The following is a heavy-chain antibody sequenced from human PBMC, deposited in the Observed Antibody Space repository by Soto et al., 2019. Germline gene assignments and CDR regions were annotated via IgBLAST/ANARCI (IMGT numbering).Heavy chain of an antibody. CDR3: ARTDDVGYYRY. J-gene: IGHJ4*02. CDR2: ISHSATT. Sequence: PSGTLSLTCAVSGGSIISNYWWAWIRQSSGRGLVWLVSISHSATTYYNPSLESRVIISLDTSESQFSLMLTSVTAAYSAAYDCARTDDVGYYRYLGKGTLVTVSS. D-gene: IGHD3-3*01. CDR1: GGSIISNYW. V-gene: IGHV4-38-2*01.